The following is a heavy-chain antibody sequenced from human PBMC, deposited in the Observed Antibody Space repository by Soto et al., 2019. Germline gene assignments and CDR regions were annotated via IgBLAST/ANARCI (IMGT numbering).Heavy chain of an antibody. D-gene: IGHD6-19*01. CDR2: ISGSGGST. V-gene: IGHV3-23*01. J-gene: IGHJ3*02. CDR3: AKVGGSGWFDAFDI. Sequence: GGSLRLSCAASGFSFSTYALSWVRQAPGKGLDWVSVISGSGGSTDYAGSVKGRFTISRDNSKSALYLQMNSLRAEDTALYYCAKVGGSGWFDAFDIWGQGTMVTVSS. CDR1: GFSFSTYA.